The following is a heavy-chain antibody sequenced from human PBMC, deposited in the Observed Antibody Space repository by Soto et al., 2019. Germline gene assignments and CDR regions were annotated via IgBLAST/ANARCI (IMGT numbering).Heavy chain of an antibody. CDR3: AKDMLRRDYGDPGVDY. J-gene: IGHJ4*02. V-gene: IGHV3-9*01. D-gene: IGHD4-17*01. Sequence: GGSLRLSCAASGFSFDDYGMHWVRQAPGKGLEWVSGISWNSGNIAYADSVEGRFTISRDNAKNSLYLQMNSLRAEDTALYYCAKDMLRRDYGDPGVDYWGQGALVTVSS. CDR2: ISWNSGNI. CDR1: GFSFDDYG.